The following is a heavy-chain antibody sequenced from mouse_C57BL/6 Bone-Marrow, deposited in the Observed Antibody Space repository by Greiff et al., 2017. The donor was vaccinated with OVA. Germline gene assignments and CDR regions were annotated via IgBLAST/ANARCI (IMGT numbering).Heavy chain of an antibody. CDR1: GFTFSDYG. D-gene: IGHD1-1*01. CDR2: ISSGSSTI. V-gene: IGHV5-17*01. J-gene: IGHJ1*03. Sequence: VQLKESGGGLVKPGGSLKLSCAASGFTFSDYGMHWVRQAPEKGLEWVAYISSGSSTIYYADTVKGRFTISRDNAKNTPFLQMTSLRSEDTAMYYCARSYGKDFDVWGTGTTVTVSS. CDR3: ARSYGKDFDV.